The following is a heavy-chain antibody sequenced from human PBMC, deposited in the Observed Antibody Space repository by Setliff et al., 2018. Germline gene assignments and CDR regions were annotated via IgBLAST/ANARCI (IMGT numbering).Heavy chain of an antibody. Sequence: GASVKVSCKASGGTFSSYAISWVRQAPGQGLEWMGRIIPIFGTANYAQKFQGRVTITADESTSTAYMELSSLRSDDTAVYYCARDPSLYCSSTSCSPHWFDPWGQGTLVTVSS. CDR1: GGTFSSYA. J-gene: IGHJ5*02. V-gene: IGHV1-69*13. CDR2: IIPIFGTA. CDR3: ARDPSLYCSSTSCSPHWFDP. D-gene: IGHD2-2*01.